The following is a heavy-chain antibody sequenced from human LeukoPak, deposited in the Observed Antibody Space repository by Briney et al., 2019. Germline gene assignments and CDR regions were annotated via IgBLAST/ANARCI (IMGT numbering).Heavy chain of an antibody. D-gene: IGHD2-8*01. Sequence: SETLSLTCAVYGGSFSGYYCSWIRQPPGKGLEWIGEINHSGSTNYNPSLKSRVTISVDTSKNQFSLKLSSVTAADTAVYYCAGYCTNGVCYSYFQHWGQGTLSPSPQ. CDR1: GGSFSGYY. V-gene: IGHV4-34*01. CDR3: AGYCTNGVCYSYFQH. J-gene: IGHJ1*01. CDR2: INHSGST.